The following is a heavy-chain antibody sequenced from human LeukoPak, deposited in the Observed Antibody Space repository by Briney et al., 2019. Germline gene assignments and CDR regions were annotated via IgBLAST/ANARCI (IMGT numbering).Heavy chain of an antibody. CDR2: IYHSGST. J-gene: IGHJ6*03. V-gene: IGHV4-4*02. CDR1: GGSIRSTNW. D-gene: IGHD1-1*01. CDR3: ARGSATLWNGAKYYYYMDV. Sequence: PSETLSLTCAVSGGSIRSTNWWSWVRQPPGKGLEWIGEIYHSGSTNYNPSLKSRVTISVDKSKNQFSLKLSSVTAADTAVYYCARGSATLWNGAKYYYYMDVWGKGTTVTVSS.